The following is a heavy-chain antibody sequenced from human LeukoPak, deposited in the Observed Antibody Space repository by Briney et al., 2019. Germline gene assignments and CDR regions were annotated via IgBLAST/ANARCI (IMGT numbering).Heavy chain of an antibody. Sequence: SEPLSLTCAVYGGPFNGYYWRWIRQPPGKGREGMGEINHSGSTNYRPSLKSRVTLSVDTSKNQFSLKLSSVTAADTAVYYCARGPRGQPNARLDNRKYCTNGVCSKRLRSAENWFDPWGKGTLVTVSS. CDR2: INHSGST. J-gene: IGHJ5*02. CDR1: GGPFNGYY. V-gene: IGHV4-34*01. D-gene: IGHD2-8*01. CDR3: ARGPRGQPNARLDNRKYCTNGVCSKRLRSAENWFDP.